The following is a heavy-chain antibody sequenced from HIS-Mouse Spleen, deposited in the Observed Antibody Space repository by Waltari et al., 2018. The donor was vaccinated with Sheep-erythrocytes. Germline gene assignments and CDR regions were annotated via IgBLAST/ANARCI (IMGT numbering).Heavy chain of an antibody. CDR2: IYWDDVK. V-gene: IGHV2-5*02. CDR1: GFSLSTSGVG. D-gene: IGHD3-9*01. Sequence: QITLKESGPTLVKPTQTLTLTCTFSGFSLSTSGVGVGWIRQPPGKALEWLALIYWDDVKRYSPSLKSRLTITKDTSKNQVVLTMTNMDPVDTATYYCAHSRRGYYDILTGYYDYWGQGTLVTVSS. CDR3: AHSRRGYYDILTGYYDY. J-gene: IGHJ4*02.